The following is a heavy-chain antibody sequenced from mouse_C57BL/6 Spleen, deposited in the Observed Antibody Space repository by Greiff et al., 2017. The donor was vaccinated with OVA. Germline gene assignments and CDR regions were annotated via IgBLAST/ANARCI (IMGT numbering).Heavy chain of an antibody. CDR2: IRNKANGYTT. CDR3: ARYPLTGTLDY. J-gene: IGHJ2*01. D-gene: IGHD4-1*01. V-gene: IGHV7-3*01. Sequence: EVKLVESGGGLVQPGGSLSLSCAASGFTFTDYYMSWVRQPPGKALEWLGFIRNKANGYTTEYSASVKGRFTISRDNSQSILYLQMNALRAEDSATYYCARYPLTGTLDYWGQGTTLTVSS. CDR1: GFTFTDYY.